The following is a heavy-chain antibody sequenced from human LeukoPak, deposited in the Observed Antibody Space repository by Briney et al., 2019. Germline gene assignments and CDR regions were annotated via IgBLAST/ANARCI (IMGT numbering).Heavy chain of an antibody. CDR2: ISSGGNTE. V-gene: IGHV3-48*03. Sequence: GGSLRLSCAASGFSFSSYEMNWVRQAPGKGLEWVSHISSGGNTEYYVDSVRGRFTMSRDNAKNLLFLQMNSLRAEDTAVYYCARGAPLVYGGNSDFDYWGQGTLVTVSS. J-gene: IGHJ4*02. CDR3: ARGAPLVYGGNSDFDY. D-gene: IGHD4-23*01. CDR1: GFSFSSYE.